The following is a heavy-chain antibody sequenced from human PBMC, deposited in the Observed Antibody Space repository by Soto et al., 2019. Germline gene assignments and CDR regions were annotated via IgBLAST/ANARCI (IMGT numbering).Heavy chain of an antibody. Sequence: QVQLVQSGAEVRKPGSSVRVSCRTSGDTFTSYTINWVRQAPGQGLEWMGRIIPSLNMANYAQKFQGSVXXXXXXXXXXXXMDLSSLRSEDTAVYFCATGLVPRFFESWGQGTPVTVSS. D-gene: IGHD6-6*01. V-gene: IGHV1-69*02. J-gene: IGHJ4*02. CDR3: ATGLVPRFFES. CDR1: GDTFTSYT. CDR2: IIPSLNMA.